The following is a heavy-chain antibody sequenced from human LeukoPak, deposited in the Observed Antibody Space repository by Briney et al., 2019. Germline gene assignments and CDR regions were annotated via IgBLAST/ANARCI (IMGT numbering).Heavy chain of an antibody. V-gene: IGHV1-46*01. CDR3: AREERRIGALGRGALDY. Sequence: ASVKVSCKASGDTFTSYFMHWVRQAPGQGLEWMGIINLSSGTATYTQKFQGRVTMTRDTSTGTVYMELSSLSSEDTAMYYCAREERRIGALGRGALDYWGQGTLVTVSS. CDR2: INLSSGTA. D-gene: IGHD6-13*01. J-gene: IGHJ4*02. CDR1: GDTFTSYF.